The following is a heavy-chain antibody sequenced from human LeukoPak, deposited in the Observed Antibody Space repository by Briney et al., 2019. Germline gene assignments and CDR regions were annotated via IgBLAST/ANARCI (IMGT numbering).Heavy chain of an antibody. V-gene: IGHV3-7*01. D-gene: IGHD6-13*01. CDR2: IKQDGSQK. CDR1: GFTFTNYW. Sequence: PGGSLRLSCVASGFTFTNYWMNWVRQAPGKGLEWAASIKQDGSQKSYVDSVKGRFTISRDNAKNSLSLQMDSLRAEDTAVYYCASCYGRYSSSCLLLQHWGQGTLVTVSS. J-gene: IGHJ1*01. CDR3: ASCYGRYSSSCLLLQH.